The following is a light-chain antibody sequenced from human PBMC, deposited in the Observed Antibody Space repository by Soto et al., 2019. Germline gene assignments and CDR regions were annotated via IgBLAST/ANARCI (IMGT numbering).Light chain of an antibody. J-gene: IGKJ1*01. V-gene: IGKV1-39*01. CDR1: QSISSY. CDR2: AAS. CDR3: QQSYSTPQA. Sequence: DIQMTQSPSSLSASVGDRVTITCRASQSISSYLNWYQQKPGKVPKLLIYAASSLQSGVPSRFSGSGSGTDFTLTISSLQPEDFATYYCQQSYSTPQAFGQGTKVDIK.